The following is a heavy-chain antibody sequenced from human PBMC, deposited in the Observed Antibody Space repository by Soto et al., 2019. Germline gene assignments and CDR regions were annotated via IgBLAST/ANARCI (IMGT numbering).Heavy chain of an antibody. CDR2: IIPIFGTA. J-gene: IGHJ4*02. CDR3: ARDGDAVGASDY. V-gene: IGHV1-69*13. D-gene: IGHD3-10*01. Sequence: SVKDSCKASGGTLSSYSSSWVLQAAGQGLEWMGGIIPIFGTANYAQKFQGRVTITADESTSTAYMELSSLRSEDTAVYYCARDGDAVGASDYWGQGTLVTVSS. CDR1: GGTLSSYS.